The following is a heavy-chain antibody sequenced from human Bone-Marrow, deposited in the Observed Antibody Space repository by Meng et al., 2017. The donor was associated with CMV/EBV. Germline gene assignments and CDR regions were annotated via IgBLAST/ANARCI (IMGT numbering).Heavy chain of an antibody. Sequence: ETLSLTCAASGFTFSSYWMSWVRQAPGKGLEWVANIKQDGSEKYYVDSVKGRFTISRDNAKNSLYLQMNSLRAEDTAVYYCASTAARPFYYYYYGMDVWGQGTTVTVSS. CDR2: IKQDGSEK. J-gene: IGHJ6*02. V-gene: IGHV3-7*01. CDR1: GFTFSSYW. CDR3: ASTAARPFYYYYYGMDV. D-gene: IGHD6-6*01.